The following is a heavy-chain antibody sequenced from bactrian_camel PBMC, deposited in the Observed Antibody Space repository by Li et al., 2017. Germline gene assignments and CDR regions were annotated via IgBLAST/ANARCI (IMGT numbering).Heavy chain of an antibody. CDR2: INSGGGST. V-gene: IGHV3S40*01. D-gene: IGHD4*01. J-gene: IGHJ4*01. CDR1: GFTFSSYG. Sequence: VQLVESGGGSVQAGGSLRPSCTASGFTFSSYGMSWVRQAPGKGLEWASAINSGGGSTYYADAVKGRFTISRDSAKNTLYLQLNSLKTEDTATYYCAKTHGATIGQGTQVTVS.